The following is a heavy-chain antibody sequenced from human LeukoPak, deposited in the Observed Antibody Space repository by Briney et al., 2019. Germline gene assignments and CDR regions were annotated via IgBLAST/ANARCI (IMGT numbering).Heavy chain of an antibody. Sequence: GGSLKLPCQAPELTFSSIGITWAGRPPGKGLEGGANIKQDGSEKYYVDSVKGRFTISRDNAQNSMYLQMNSLRVEDTAVYYCTSWGDTTAEYFQRWGQGTLVTVSS. V-gene: IGHV3-7*01. CDR1: ELTFSSIG. J-gene: IGHJ1*01. D-gene: IGHD2-21*02. CDR2: IKQDGSEK. CDR3: TSWGDTTAEYFQR.